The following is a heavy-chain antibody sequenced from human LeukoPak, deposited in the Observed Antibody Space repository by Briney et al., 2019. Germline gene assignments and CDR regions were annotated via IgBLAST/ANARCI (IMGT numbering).Heavy chain of an antibody. J-gene: IGHJ4*02. CDR1: GFTFSSYS. CDR3: AKDFSSGWYHFDY. CDR2: ISSSSSYI. Sequence: GGSLRLSCAASGFTFSSYSMNWVRQAPGKGLEWVSSISSSSSYIYYADSVKGRFTISRDNAKNSLYLQMNSLRAEDTALYYCAKDFSSGWYHFDYWGQGTLVTVSS. D-gene: IGHD6-19*01. V-gene: IGHV3-21*04.